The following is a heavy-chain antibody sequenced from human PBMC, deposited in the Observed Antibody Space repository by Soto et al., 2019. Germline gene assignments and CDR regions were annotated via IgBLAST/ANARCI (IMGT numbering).Heavy chain of an antibody. J-gene: IGHJ5*02. V-gene: IGHV4-39*01. CDR1: GGSISINNYY. CDR3: ARQFSSSWGDWFDP. Sequence: SESPYLTCAVSGGSISINNYYWAWIRQPPGKGLEWIGTIYYTGNTFYNPSLKSRVTISVDTSKNQFSLKLSSVTAADTAVYYCARQFSSSWGDWFDPWGQGTLVTVSS. CDR2: IYYTGNT. D-gene: IGHD6-6*01.